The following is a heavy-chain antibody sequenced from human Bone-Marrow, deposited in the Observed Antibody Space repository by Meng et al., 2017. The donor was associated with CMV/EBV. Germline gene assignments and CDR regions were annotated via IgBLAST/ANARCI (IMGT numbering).Heavy chain of an antibody. J-gene: IGHJ4*02. Sequence: GESLKISCAASGFTFSSYSMNWVRQAPGKGLEWVSSISSSSSYIYYADSVKGRFTISRDNAKNSLYLQMNSLRAEDTAVYYCAGATTIFGVVKNNYFDYWGQGTLVTVYS. D-gene: IGHD3-3*01. V-gene: IGHV3-21*01. CDR3: AGATTIFGVVKNNYFDY. CDR1: GFTFSSYS. CDR2: ISSSSSYI.